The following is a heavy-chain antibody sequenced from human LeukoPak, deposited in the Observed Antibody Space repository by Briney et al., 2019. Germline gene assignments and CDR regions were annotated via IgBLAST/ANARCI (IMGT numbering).Heavy chain of an antibody. CDR1: GFTFSSYW. CDR2: IKKDGSEK. V-gene: IGHV3-7*01. Sequence: GGSLRLSCAASGFTFSSYWMSWVRQAPGKGLEWVANIKKDGSEKYYVDSVKGRFTISRDNAKTSLYLQMNSLRAEDTAVYYCARALYDSSGYYSHFDYWGQGTLVTVSS. J-gene: IGHJ4*02. CDR3: ARALYDSSGYYSHFDY. D-gene: IGHD3-22*01.